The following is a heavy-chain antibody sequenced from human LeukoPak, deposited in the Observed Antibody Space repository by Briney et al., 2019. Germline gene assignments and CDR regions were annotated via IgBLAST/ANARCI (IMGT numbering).Heavy chain of an antibody. CDR2: INHSGST. CDR1: GGSFSGYY. Sequence: SETLSFTCAVYGGSFSGYYWSWIRQPPGKGLEWIGEINHSGSTNYNPSLKSRVTISVDTSKNQFSLKLSSVTAADTAVYYCARESSGSYSNDAFDIWGQGTMVTVSS. CDR3: ARESSGSYSNDAFDI. D-gene: IGHD1-26*01. V-gene: IGHV4-34*01. J-gene: IGHJ3*02.